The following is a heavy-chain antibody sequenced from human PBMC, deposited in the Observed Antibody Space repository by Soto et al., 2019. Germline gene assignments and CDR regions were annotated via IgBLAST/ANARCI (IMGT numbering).Heavy chain of an antibody. CDR2: ISYDGSNK. CDR3: ARAPVAAAEHDY. J-gene: IGHJ4*02. D-gene: IGHD6-13*01. V-gene: IGHV3-30-3*01. Sequence: GGSLRLSCAASGFTFSSYAMHWVRQAPGKGLEWVAVISYDGSNKYYADSVKGRFTISRDNSKNTLYLQMNSLRAEDTAVYYCARAPVAAAEHDYWGQGTLVTVSS. CDR1: GFTFSSYA.